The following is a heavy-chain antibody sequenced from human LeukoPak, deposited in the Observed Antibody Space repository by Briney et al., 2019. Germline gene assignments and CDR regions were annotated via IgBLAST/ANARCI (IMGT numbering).Heavy chain of an antibody. J-gene: IGHJ4*02. CDR3: ARDPGYY. D-gene: IGHD1-14*01. CDR2: IKQDGSEK. CDR1: GFTFSSYW. V-gene: IGHV3-7*03. Sequence: PGGSLRLSCAAPGFTFSSYWMSWVRQAPGKGLEWVANIKQDGSEKYYVDSVKGRFTISRDNAKNSLYLQMNSLRAEDTAVYYCARDPGYYWGQGTLVTVSS.